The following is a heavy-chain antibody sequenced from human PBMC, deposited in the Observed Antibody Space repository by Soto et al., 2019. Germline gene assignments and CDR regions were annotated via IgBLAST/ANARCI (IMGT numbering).Heavy chain of an antibody. CDR3: AHINPDYSSSWYGGYYYYYYGMDV. CDR2: IYWNDDK. CDR1: GFSLSTSGVG. D-gene: IGHD6-13*01. J-gene: IGHJ6*02. V-gene: IGHV2-5*01. Sequence: QITLKESGPTLVKPTQTLTLTCTFSGFSLSTSGVGVGWIRQPPGKALEWLALIYWNDDKRYSPSLKSRLTITKDTPKNQVVLTMTNMDPVDTATYYYAHINPDYSSSWYGGYYYYYYGMDVWGQGTTVTVSS.